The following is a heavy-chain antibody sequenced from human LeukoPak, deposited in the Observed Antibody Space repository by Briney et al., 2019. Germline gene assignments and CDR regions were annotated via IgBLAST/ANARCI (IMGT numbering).Heavy chain of an antibody. Sequence: ASVTVSCKASGYTFTSYDINWVRQATGQGLEWMGWMNPNSGNTGYAQKFQGRVTMTRNTSISTAYMELSSLRSEDTAVYYCARGRIVVVPAAILWFDPWGQGTLVTVSS. V-gene: IGHV1-8*01. CDR3: ARGRIVVVPAAILWFDP. D-gene: IGHD2-2*02. CDR1: GYTFTSYD. CDR2: MNPNSGNT. J-gene: IGHJ5*02.